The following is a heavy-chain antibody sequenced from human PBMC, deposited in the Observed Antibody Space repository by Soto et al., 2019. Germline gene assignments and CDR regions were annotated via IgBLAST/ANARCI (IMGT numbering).Heavy chain of an antibody. CDR1: DGSISSGGYY. CDR3: ARDHYCSGGSCYWFGGMDV. J-gene: IGHJ6*02. CDR2: IYYSGST. V-gene: IGHV4-31*03. D-gene: IGHD2-15*01. Sequence: PSETLSLTCTVSDGSISSGGYYWSWIRQHPGKGLEWIGYIYYSGSTYYNPSLKSRVTISVDTSKNQFSLKLSSVTAADTAVYYCARDHYCSGGSCYWFGGMDVWGQGTTVTVSS.